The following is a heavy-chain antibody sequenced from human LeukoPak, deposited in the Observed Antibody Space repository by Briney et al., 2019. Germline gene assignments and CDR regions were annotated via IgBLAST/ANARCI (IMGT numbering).Heavy chain of an antibody. CDR1: GFTFSSYW. D-gene: IGHD3-10*01. Sequence: GGSLRLSCAASGFTFSSYWMSWVRQAPGKGLEWVAVISYDGSNKYYADSVKGRFTISRDNSKNTLYLQMNSLRAEDTAVYYCAKDGLWFSAFDIWGQGTMVTVSS. V-gene: IGHV3-30*18. CDR2: ISYDGSNK. J-gene: IGHJ3*02. CDR3: AKDGLWFSAFDI.